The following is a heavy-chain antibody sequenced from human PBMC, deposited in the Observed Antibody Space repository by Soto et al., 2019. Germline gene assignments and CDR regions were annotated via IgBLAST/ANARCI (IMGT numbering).Heavy chain of an antibody. Sequence: SVKVSCKASGGTFSSYAISWVRQAPGQGLEWMGGIIPIFGTTNYAQKFQGRVTISADKSTSTAYMEQSSLRFEDTAVYYCASGSMTTVTQKTYHYGLDVWGQGTTVTVSS. CDR3: ASGSMTTVTQKTYHYGLDV. D-gene: IGHD4-17*01. CDR1: GGTFSSYA. V-gene: IGHV1-69*06. J-gene: IGHJ6*02. CDR2: IIPIFGTT.